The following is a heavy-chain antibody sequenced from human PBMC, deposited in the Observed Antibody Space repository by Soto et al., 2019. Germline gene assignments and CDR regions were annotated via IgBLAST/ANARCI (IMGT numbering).Heavy chain of an antibody. Sequence: EVQLLESGGGFVQPGGSLRLSCAASGFTFSFYAMTWVRQAPGKGLEWVSIISGSGDNTLYADSVKGRFTISRDNSKNTLYLQMNDLRADDTAVYYCAFDFWGQGTLVTVSS. CDR2: ISGSGDNT. CDR3: AFDF. CDR1: GFTFSFYA. J-gene: IGHJ4*02. V-gene: IGHV3-23*01.